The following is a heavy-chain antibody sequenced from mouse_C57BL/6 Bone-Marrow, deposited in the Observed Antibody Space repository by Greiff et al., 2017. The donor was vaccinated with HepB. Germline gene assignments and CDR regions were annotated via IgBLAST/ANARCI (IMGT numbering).Heavy chain of an antibody. CDR3: TTRTPITTVVAKDYFDY. CDR2: IDPENGDT. J-gene: IGHJ2*01. V-gene: IGHV14-4*01. CDR1: GFNIKDDY. D-gene: IGHD1-1*01. Sequence: VQLKQSGAELVRPGASVKLSCTASGFNIKDDYMHWVKQRPEQGLEWIGWIDPENGDTEYASKFQGKATITADTSSNTAYLQLSSLTSEDTAFYYFTTRTPITTVVAKDYFDYWGQGTTLTVSS.